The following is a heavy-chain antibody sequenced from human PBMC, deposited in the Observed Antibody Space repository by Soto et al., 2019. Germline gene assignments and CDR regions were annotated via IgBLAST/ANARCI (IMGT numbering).Heavy chain of an antibody. Sequence: QVQLVQSGAEVKKPGSSVKVSCKASGDTFSSSTLSWVRQAPGQGLEWMGRIIPLLGVANYAQKFQGRITINADKSTSTVYMELSSLKSEDTAVYYCARVGYFDSWTLDSWGQGTLVTVSS. V-gene: IGHV1-69*02. D-gene: IGHD3-22*01. CDR2: IIPLLGVA. CDR1: GDTFSSST. CDR3: ARVGYFDSWTLDS. J-gene: IGHJ4*02.